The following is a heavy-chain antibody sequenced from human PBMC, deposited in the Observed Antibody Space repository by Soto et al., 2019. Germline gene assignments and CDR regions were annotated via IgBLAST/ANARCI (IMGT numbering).Heavy chain of an antibody. Sequence: QVQLQESGPGLVKPSGTLSLTCVVSGSSVSNSNWWTWVRQPPGKGLEWIGEIYHTGDTNYNPSLESRVTLSIDQSRNQFSLRLGSVSAADTAVYFCARNGIYYYYMDVWGRGTTVTVSS. CDR2: IYHTGDT. J-gene: IGHJ6*03. D-gene: IGHD1-1*01. CDR1: GSSVSNSNW. CDR3: ARNGIYYYYMDV. V-gene: IGHV4-4*02.